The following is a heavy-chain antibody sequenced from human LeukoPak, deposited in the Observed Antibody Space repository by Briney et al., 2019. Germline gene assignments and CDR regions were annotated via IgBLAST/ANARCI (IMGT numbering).Heavy chain of an antibody. CDR3: ARASWVSTTDAVR. V-gene: IGHV3-23*01. CDR1: GLSFSSFA. CDR2: IRGNGVT. Sequence: GGSLRLSCAASGLSFSSFAMSWVRQGPARGLEWVSSIRGNGVTFYADSVKGRFTLYSDYSRNTVYFQLNNLSVEDTGIYYCARASWVSTTDAVRWGQGTLVTVSS. D-gene: IGHD1-14*01. J-gene: IGHJ4*02.